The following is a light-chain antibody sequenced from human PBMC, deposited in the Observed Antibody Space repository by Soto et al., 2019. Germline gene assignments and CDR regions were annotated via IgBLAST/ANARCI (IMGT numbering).Light chain of an antibody. CDR3: QQYETFSGT. Sequence: DIQITQSPSTLSASVGDRVTITCRASQSVSGWLAWYQQKPGEAPKLLIYDASALPRGVPSRFSGSGSGTKFTPTIASMQPDDFANYYCQQYETFSGTLGPGTKVDIK. CDR2: DAS. CDR1: QSVSGW. J-gene: IGKJ1*01. V-gene: IGKV1-5*01.